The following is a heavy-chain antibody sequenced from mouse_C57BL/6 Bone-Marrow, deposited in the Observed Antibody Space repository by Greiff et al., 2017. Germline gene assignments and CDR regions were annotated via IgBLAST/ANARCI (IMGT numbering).Heavy chain of an antibody. D-gene: IGHD2-2*01. CDR1: GYAFSSYW. CDR3: ARWGVTTGDYAMDD. Sequence: QVQLQQSGAELVKPGASVKISCKASGYAFSSYWMNWVKQRPGKGLEWIGQIYPGDGDTNYNGKFKGKATLTADKSSSTAYMQLSSLTSEDSAVYFCARWGVTTGDYAMDDWGQGTSVTVSS. J-gene: IGHJ4*01. V-gene: IGHV1-80*01. CDR2: IYPGDGDT.